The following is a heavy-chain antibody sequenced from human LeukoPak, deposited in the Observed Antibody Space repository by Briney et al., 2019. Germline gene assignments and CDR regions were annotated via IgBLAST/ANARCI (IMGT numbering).Heavy chain of an antibody. D-gene: IGHD3-22*01. CDR2: ISSNGGST. J-gene: IGHJ5*02. V-gene: IGHV3-64D*09. CDR3: VKADDSSGYFLGHWFDP. CDR1: GFTFSSYA. Sequence: GGSLRLSCSASGFTFSSYAMHWVRQAPGKGLEYVSAISSNGGSTYYADSVKGRFTISRDNSKNTLYLQMSNLRAEDTAVYYCVKADDSSGYFLGHWFDPWGQGTLVTVSS.